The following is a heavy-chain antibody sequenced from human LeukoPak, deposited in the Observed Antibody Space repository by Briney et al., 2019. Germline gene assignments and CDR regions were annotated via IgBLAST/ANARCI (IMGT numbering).Heavy chain of an antibody. J-gene: IGHJ5*02. Sequence: GGSLRLSCVASGFTFSSRDWMTWVRQAPGKGLEWVANIKQDGSEKDYVDSVKGRFTISRDNAKNSLFLQMNSLRAGDTAMYYCARVGLGVGSGRTASGFDPWGQGTLLTVSS. CDR1: GFTFSSRDW. CDR2: IKQDGSEK. D-gene: IGHD3-10*01. CDR3: ARVGLGVGSGRTASGFDP. V-gene: IGHV3-7*01.